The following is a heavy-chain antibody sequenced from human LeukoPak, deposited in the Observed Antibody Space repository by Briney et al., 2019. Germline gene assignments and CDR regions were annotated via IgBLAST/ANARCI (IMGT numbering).Heavy chain of an antibody. J-gene: IGHJ4*02. V-gene: IGHV3-30*04. Sequence: GGSLRLSCAASEFTFSSYAMHWVRQAPGKGLEWVAVISYDGSNKYYADSVKGRFTISRDNSKNTLYLQMNSLRAEDTAVYYCARDPGYGDYVSGYWGQGTLVTVSS. CDR3: ARDPGYGDYVSGY. CDR2: ISYDGSNK. CDR1: EFTFSSYA. D-gene: IGHD4-17*01.